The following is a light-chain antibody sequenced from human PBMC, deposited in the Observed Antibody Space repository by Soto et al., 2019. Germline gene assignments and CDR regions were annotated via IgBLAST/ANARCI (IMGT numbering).Light chain of an antibody. Sequence: QSVLTQPPSASGTPGQRVTISCFGSSSNIGSNYVYWYQQLPGTAPKLLIYMNNQRPSGVPDRFSGSKAGTSASLAISGLRSEDEADYYCAAWDDSLSGVVFGGGTKVTVL. CDR1: SSNIGSNY. CDR2: MNN. J-gene: IGLJ2*01. V-gene: IGLV1-47*01. CDR3: AAWDDSLSGVV.